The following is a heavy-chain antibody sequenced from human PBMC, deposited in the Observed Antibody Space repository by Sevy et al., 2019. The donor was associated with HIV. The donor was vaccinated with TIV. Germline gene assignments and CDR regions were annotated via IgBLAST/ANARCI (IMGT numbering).Heavy chain of an antibody. V-gene: IGHV4-39*01. CDR3: ARGRIPFFDD. D-gene: IGHD2-21*01. CDR2: IYCGGST. J-gene: IGHJ4*02. CDR1: GGPISTCTNF. Sequence: SETLSLTYIVSGGPISTCTNFWGWIRQPPGKGLEWIGSIYCGGSTYYNPSLKSRVAISVDTSKNQFSLKVNSVSAADTAVYYCARGRIPFFDDWGQGALVTVSS.